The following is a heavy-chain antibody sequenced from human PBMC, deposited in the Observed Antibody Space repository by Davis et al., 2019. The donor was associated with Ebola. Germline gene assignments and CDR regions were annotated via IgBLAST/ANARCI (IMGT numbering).Heavy chain of an antibody. D-gene: IGHD4-17*01. V-gene: IGHV3-30*03. Sequence: GESLKISCAASGFTFSSYGMHWVRQAPGKGLEWVAVISYDGSNKYYADSVKGRFTISRDNSKNTLYLQMNSLKTEDTALYYCNTYRYHTTVPGMDVWGQGTTVTVSS. CDR1: GFTFSSYG. J-gene: IGHJ6*02. CDR2: ISYDGSNK. CDR3: NTYRYHTTVPGMDV.